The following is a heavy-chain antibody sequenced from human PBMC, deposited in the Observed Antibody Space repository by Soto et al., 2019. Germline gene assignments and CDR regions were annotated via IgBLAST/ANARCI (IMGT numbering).Heavy chain of an antibody. CDR1: GFTVSSNY. J-gene: IGHJ6*02. V-gene: IGHV3-53*01. CDR3: ARGGAYYYYGMDV. D-gene: IGHD1-26*01. Sequence: GGGLIQPGGSLRLSCAASGFTVSSNYMSWVRQAPGKGLEWVSVIYSGGSTYYADSVKGRFTISRDNSKNTLYLQMNSLRAEDTAVYYCARGGAYYYYGMDVWGQGTTVTVSS. CDR2: IYSGGST.